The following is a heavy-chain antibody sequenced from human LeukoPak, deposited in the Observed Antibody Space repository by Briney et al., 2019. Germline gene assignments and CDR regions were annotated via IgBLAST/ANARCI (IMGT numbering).Heavy chain of an antibody. CDR3: AKPYSYFVY. CDR2: LNYTVGTT. Sequence: PGGSLRLSCEAAGFTFTTYALTWVRQAPGKGLEWVATLNYTVGTTYYADSVKDRFTFFRDNSKNRVYLLMNNLRVDDTAIYFCAKPYSYFVYWGRGALVTVAS. J-gene: IGHJ4*02. CDR1: GFTFTTYA. D-gene: IGHD4-11*01. V-gene: IGHV3-23*01.